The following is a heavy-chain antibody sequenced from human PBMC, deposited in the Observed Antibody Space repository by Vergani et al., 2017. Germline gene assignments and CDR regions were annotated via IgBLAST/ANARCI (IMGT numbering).Heavy chain of an antibody. V-gene: IGHV3-33*01. J-gene: IGHJ3*02. CDR3: AREHKHYDFWSGYSTSDAFDI. CDR1: SFKLGDYG. Sequence: QVQLVESGGGVVQPGRSLRLSCTPSSFKLGDYGMHWVRQAPGRGLEWVSMTWYEGNNNYYADSVKGRFTISRDNAKNTLYLQMDSLRAEDTAVYYCAREHKHYDFWSGYSTSDAFDIWGQGTMVTVSS. CDR2: TWYEGNNN. D-gene: IGHD3-3*01.